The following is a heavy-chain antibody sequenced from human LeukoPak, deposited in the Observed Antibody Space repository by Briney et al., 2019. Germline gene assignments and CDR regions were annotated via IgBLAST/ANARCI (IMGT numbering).Heavy chain of an antibody. CDR1: RFTFSNAW. V-gene: IGHV3-15*01. CDR3: TTSYYYDSSGYRLYMDV. D-gene: IGHD3-22*01. CDR2: IKSKTDGGTT. J-gene: IGHJ6*03. Sequence: GGSLRLSCAASRFTFSNAWMSWVRQAPGKGLEWVGRIKSKTDGGTTDYAAPVKGRFSISRDDSKNTMYLQMNSLKTEDTAVYYCTTSYYYDSSGYRLYMDVWGKGTTVTVSS.